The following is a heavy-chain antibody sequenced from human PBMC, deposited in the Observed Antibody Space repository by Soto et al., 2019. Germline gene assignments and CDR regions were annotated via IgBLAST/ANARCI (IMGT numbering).Heavy chain of an antibody. CDR2: INHSGST. Sequence: QVQLQQWGAGLLKPSETLSLTCAVYGGSFSGYYWSWIRQPPGKGLEWIGEINHSGSTNYNPSLKIRVTITVDTSKNQFSLKLSSVTAADTAVYYCARTPLYYGSGSYSGVNYYYYYMDVWGKGTTVTVSS. J-gene: IGHJ6*03. V-gene: IGHV4-34*01. CDR1: GGSFSGYY. CDR3: ARTPLYYGSGSYSGVNYYYYYMDV. D-gene: IGHD3-10*01.